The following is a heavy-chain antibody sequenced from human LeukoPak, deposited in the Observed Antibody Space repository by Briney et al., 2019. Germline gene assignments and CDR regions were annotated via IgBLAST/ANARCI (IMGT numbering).Heavy chain of an antibody. D-gene: IGHD6-19*01. CDR2: ISAYNGNT. Sequence: ASVRVSCKASGYTFTTYDISWVRQAPGQGLEWMGWISAYNGNTNYAQKLQGRVTMTTDTSTTTAYMELKSLRSDDTAVYYCARNASAGTFSAHYFAYWGQGTLVTVSS. CDR3: ARNASAGTFSAHYFAY. V-gene: IGHV1-18*01. J-gene: IGHJ4*02. CDR1: GYTFTTYD.